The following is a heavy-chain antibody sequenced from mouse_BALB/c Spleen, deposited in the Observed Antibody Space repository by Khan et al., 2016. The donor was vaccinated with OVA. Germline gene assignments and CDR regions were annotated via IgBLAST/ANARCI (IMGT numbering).Heavy chain of an antibody. CDR2: IYPGNGYT. J-gene: IGHJ2*01. CDR3: TTAYYRYYFDY. CDR1: GSTFTSYG. Sequence: EVKLEESGAELGRPGSSVKLSCKTSGSTFTSYGIKWVKQRPGQGLEWIGYIYPGNGYTEYNERFQGKAILTSDTSSSTAYMQLRSLTSDDSAMYFCTTAYYRYYFDYWGQGTILTVSS. V-gene: IGHV1S134*01. D-gene: IGHD2-14*01.